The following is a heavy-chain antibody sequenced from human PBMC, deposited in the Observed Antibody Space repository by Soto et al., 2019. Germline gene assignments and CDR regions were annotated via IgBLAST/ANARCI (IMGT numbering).Heavy chain of an antibody. D-gene: IGHD3-10*01. CDR1: GFVFSSYG. V-gene: IGHV3-30*18. CDR2: ISYDGSNK. CDR3: AKDGSATYYSGMDV. Sequence: GGSLRLSCAASGFVFSSYGMHWVRQAPGKGLEWMAVISYDGSNKYYMDSMKGRFSISRDNSKNTLYLQMNSLRDEDTAVYYCAKDGSATYYSGMDVWGQGTTVTVSS. J-gene: IGHJ6*02.